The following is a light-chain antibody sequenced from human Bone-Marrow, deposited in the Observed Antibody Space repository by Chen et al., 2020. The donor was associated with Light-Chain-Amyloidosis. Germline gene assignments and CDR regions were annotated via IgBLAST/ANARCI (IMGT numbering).Light chain of an antibody. CDR1: QTISRNY. CDR2: GSS. J-gene: IGKJ4*01. Sequence: EIVLTQYPGTLSLSPGEGSNLSCRVSQTISRNYLTWYQQKFGQAPRLLIYGSSSRATGIPDRFTGSGSGTDFTLTINRLEPEDFAMYYCQQYGTSPLTFGGGTKVEIK. CDR3: QQYGTSPLT. V-gene: IGKV3-20*01.